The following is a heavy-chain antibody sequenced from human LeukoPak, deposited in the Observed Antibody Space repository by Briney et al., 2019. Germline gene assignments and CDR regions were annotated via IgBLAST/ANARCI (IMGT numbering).Heavy chain of an antibody. V-gene: IGHV1-69*13. Sequence: SVKVSCKASGGTFSSYAISWVRQAPGQGLEWMGGIIPIFGTANYAQKFQGRVTITADESTSTAYMELSSLRSEDTAVYYCARSFDHGGNFENWFDPWGQGTLVTVSS. CDR1: GGTFSSYA. CDR3: ARSFDHGGNFENWFDP. CDR2: IIPIFGTA. D-gene: IGHD4-23*01. J-gene: IGHJ5*02.